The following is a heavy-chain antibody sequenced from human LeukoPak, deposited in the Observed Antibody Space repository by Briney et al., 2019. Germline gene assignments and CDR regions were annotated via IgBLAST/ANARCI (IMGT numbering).Heavy chain of an antibody. D-gene: IGHD2-2*01. Sequence: SETLSLTCTVSGGSISSYYWSWIRQPAGKGLEWIGRIYTSGSTNYNPSLKSRVTMSVDTSKIQFSLKLSSVTAADTAVYYCARERCSSTSCYSRYYYYMDVWGKGTTVTVSS. CDR2: IYTSGST. CDR1: GGSISSYY. V-gene: IGHV4-4*07. CDR3: ARERCSSTSCYSRYYYYMDV. J-gene: IGHJ6*03.